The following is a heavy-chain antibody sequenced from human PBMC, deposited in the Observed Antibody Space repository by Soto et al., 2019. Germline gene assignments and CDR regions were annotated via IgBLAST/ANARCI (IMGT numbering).Heavy chain of an antibody. J-gene: IGHJ4*02. Sequence: QVQLQESGPGLVKPSQTLSLTCTVSGASISGGDYYWTWIRQPPGKGLEWIGSIYYTGNSYYNPSLKTRVSISVDPSNDQFSLRLSSVTAADTAVYYCARATYDSSTYYLDSWGQGTLVTVSA. CDR2: IYYTGNS. D-gene: IGHD3-22*01. CDR1: GASISGGDYY. CDR3: ARATYDSSTYYLDS. V-gene: IGHV4-30-4*01.